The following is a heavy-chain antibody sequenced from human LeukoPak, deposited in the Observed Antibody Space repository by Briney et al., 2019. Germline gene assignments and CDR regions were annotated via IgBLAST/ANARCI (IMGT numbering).Heavy chain of an antibody. J-gene: IGHJ4*02. D-gene: IGHD1-26*01. CDR3: ARRQGENSGTFDY. CDR1: GYRFTSYW. V-gene: IGHV5-51*01. CDR2: IYPGDSDT. Sequence: GESLKISCKGSGYRFTSYWIAWVRQMPGKGLEWMGIIYPGDSDTRYSPSFQGQVTISADESISTAYLQWSSLKASDTAIYYCARRQGENSGTFDYWGQGTLVAVSS.